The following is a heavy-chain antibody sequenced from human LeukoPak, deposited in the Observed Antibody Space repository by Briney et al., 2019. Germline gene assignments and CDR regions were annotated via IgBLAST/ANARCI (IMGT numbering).Heavy chain of an antibody. Sequence: SGGSLRLSCAASGFTFDDHGMNWVRQAPGKGLEWVSGINWNGGSTFYADSVKGRFTISRDNAKHALYLQMNSLTAEDTALYHCARDRSYGSFDYWGQGTLVTVSS. V-gene: IGHV3-20*01. D-gene: IGHD5-18*01. CDR1: GFTFDDHG. J-gene: IGHJ4*02. CDR3: ARDRSYGSFDY. CDR2: INWNGGST.